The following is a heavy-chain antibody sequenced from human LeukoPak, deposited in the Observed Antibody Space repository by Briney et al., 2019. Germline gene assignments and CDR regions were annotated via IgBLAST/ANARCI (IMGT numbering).Heavy chain of an antibody. D-gene: IGHD3-22*01. CDR3: AREVRDTMKAHMFGRSPFDP. Sequence: GASVDVSCKASGYTFTGYYMHWVRQAPGQGLEWMGWINPNSGCTNYAQKFQGRVTMTRDTSISTAYMELSRLRSDDTAVYYCAREVRDTMKAHMFGRSPFDPWGQGTLVTVSS. CDR2: INPNSGCT. V-gene: IGHV1-2*02. CDR1: GYTFTGYY. J-gene: IGHJ5*02.